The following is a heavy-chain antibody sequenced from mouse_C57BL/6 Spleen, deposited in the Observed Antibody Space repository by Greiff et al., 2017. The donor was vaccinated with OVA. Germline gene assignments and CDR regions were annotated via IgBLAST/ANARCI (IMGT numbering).Heavy chain of an antibody. Sequence: ESGPGLVKPSQSLSLTCSVTGYSITSGYYWNWIRQFPGNKLEWMGYISYDGSNNYNPSLKNRISITRDTSKNQFFLKLNSVTTEDTATYYCARVGSGSSLDYWGQGTTLTVSS. CDR1: GYSITSGYY. CDR3: ARVGSGSSLDY. J-gene: IGHJ2*01. D-gene: IGHD3-2*02. CDR2: ISYDGSN. V-gene: IGHV3-6*01.